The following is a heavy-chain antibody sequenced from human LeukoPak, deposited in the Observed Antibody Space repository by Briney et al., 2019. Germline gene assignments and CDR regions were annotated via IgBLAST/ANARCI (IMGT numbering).Heavy chain of an antibody. J-gene: IGHJ4*02. V-gene: IGHV3-21*01. D-gene: IGHD2-2*01. CDR3: ARAEYQLLHATDY. CDR1: GFTFSSYS. CDR2: ISSSSSYI. Sequence: PGGSLRLSCAASGFTFSSYSMNWVRQAPGKGLEWVSSISSSSSYIYYADSVKGRFTISRDNAKNSLYLQMNSLRAEDTAVYYCARAEYQLLHATDYWGQGTLVTVS.